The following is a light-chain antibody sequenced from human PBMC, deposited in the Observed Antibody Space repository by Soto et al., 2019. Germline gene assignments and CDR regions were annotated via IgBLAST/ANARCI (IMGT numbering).Light chain of an antibody. CDR2: ETS. CDR3: QQYNSWPPFT. CDR1: QSVRSN. J-gene: IGKJ3*01. V-gene: IGKV3-15*01. Sequence: EVVMTQSPATLSVSPGERTTLSCRASQSVRSNLAWYQQKHGQAPRLLIYETSTRAPGIPARFSGSGSGTEFTLTISSLQSEDFAVYHCQQYNSWPPFTFGPGTKVDIK.